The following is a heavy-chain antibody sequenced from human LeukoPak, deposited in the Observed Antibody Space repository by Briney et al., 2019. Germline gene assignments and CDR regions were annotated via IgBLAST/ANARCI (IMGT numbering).Heavy chain of an antibody. J-gene: IGHJ6*03. CDR1: GGSISSGDYY. CDR3: ASRIAAAGKGNYYMDV. CDR2: IYYSGST. V-gene: IGHV4-30-4*08. D-gene: IGHD6-13*01. Sequence: SETLSLTCTVSGGSISSGDYYWSWIRQPPGKGLEWIGYIYYSGSTYYNPSLKSRVTRSVDTSKNQFSLKLSSVTAADTAVYYCASRIAAAGKGNYYMDVWGKGTTVTVSS.